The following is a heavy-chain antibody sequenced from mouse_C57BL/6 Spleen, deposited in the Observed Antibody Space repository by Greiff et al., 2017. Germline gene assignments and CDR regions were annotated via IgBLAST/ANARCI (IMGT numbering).Heavy chain of an antibody. J-gene: IGHJ4*01. CDR3: AREDYDPPYAMDY. D-gene: IGHD2-4*01. CDR2: INPNNGGT. CDR1: GYTFTDYY. V-gene: IGHV1-26*01. Sequence: EVQLQQSGPELVKPGASVKISCKASGYTFTDYYMNWVKQSHGKTLEWIGDINPNNGGTSSNQKFKGKATLTVDKSSSTAYMELRSLTYEASAVYYCAREDYDPPYAMDYWGQGTSVTVSS.